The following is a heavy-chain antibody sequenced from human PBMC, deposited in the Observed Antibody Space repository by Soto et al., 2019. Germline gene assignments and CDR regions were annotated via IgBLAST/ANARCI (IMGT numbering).Heavy chain of an antibody. V-gene: IGHV1-3*05. D-gene: IGHD2-21*02. Sequence: QVQLVQSGAEEKKPGASVKVSCKASGYTFTSYAMHWVRQAPGQRLEWMGWINAGNGNPKYSQKFQGRVTITRDTSASPAYMELSSLRSEDTAGYCCARAWVVVTAPDYWGQGTLVTVSS. CDR3: ARAWVVVTAPDY. CDR2: INAGNGNP. J-gene: IGHJ4*02. CDR1: GYTFTSYA.